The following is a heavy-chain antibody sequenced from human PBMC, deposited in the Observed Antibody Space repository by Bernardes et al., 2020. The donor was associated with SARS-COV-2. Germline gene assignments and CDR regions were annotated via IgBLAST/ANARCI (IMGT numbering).Heavy chain of an antibody. CDR2: IYYSGST. Sequence: SETLSLTCTVSGGSISSYYWSWIRQPPGKGLEWIGYIYYSGSTNYNPSLKSRVTISVDTSKNQFSLKLSSVTAADTAVYYCARVTTSYYYYGMDVWGQGTTVTVSS. CDR3: ARVTTSYYYYGMDV. CDR1: GGSISSYY. D-gene: IGHD4-17*01. J-gene: IGHJ6*02. V-gene: IGHV4-59*08.